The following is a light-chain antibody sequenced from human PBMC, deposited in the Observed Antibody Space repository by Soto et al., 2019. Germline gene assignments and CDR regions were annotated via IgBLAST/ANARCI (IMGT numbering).Light chain of an antibody. CDR1: SGHSNYA. J-gene: IGLJ2*01. V-gene: IGLV4-69*02. Sequence: QPVLTQSPSASASLGASVKLTCTLSSGHSNYAIAWHQQQPEKGPRYLMKLNSDGSHTKGDGIPDRFSGSSSGAERYLTISSLQSEDEAEYYCQTWGTGIAVFGGGTKLTVL. CDR3: QTWGTGIAV. CDR2: LNSDGSH.